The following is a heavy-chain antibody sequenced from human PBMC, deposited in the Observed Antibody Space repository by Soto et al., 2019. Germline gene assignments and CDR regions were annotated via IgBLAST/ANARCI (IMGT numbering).Heavy chain of an antibody. Sequence: VQLVESGGDLVQPGGSLRLSCAASGFTFSSYGMNWVRQAPGTGLEWLSYISRTGHTIYYADSVKGRFTISRDNAKNSLYLQMNSLRDEDTAVYFCARDSTGYYPDVFDIWGPGTTVTVSS. CDR3: ARDSTGYYPDVFDI. CDR2: ISRTGHTI. J-gene: IGHJ3*02. V-gene: IGHV3-48*02. CDR1: GFTFSSYG. D-gene: IGHD3-9*01.